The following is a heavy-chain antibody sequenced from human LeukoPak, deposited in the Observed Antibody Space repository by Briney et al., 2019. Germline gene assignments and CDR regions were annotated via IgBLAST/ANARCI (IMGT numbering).Heavy chain of an antibody. CDR2: MNPNSGNT. CDR1: GYTFTSYD. J-gene: IGHJ4*02. CDR3: ARGQGARGAVAHDY. V-gene: IGHV1-8*01. D-gene: IGHD6-19*01. Sequence: ASVKVSCTASGYTFTSYDINWVRQATGQGLEWMGWMNPNSGNTGYAQKFQGRVTMTRNTSISTAYMELSSLRSEDTAVYYCARGQGARGAVAHDYWGQGTLVTVSS.